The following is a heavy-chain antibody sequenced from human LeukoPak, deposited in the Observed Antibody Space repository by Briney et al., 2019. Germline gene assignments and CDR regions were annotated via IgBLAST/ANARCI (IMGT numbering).Heavy chain of an antibody. D-gene: IGHD3-10*01. V-gene: IGHV4-59*03. CDR2: IYYTGST. J-gene: IGHJ3*02. CDR3: ATRSARLWFGELSHDGAFDI. CDR1: GGSINSYY. Sequence: SETLSLTCTVSGGSINSYYWSWIRQPPGKGLEWIGYIYYTGSTNYNPALKSRVSMSVDRAMKQISMKLTSVTAADTAVYYCATRSARLWFGELSHDGAFDIWGQGTMVTVSS.